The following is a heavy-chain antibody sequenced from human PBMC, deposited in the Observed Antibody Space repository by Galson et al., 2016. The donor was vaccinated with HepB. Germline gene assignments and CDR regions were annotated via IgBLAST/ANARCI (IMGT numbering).Heavy chain of an antibody. CDR1: NYTFTSDG. CDR2: ISVHNGNT. J-gene: IGHJ4*02. D-gene: IGHD2-15*01. V-gene: IGHV1-18*04. CDR3: AREGVCSGGRCYSGFDY. Sequence: SVKVSCKASNYTFTSDGISWVRQAPGQGLEWMGWISVHNGNTTYAQKFRGRATMTTDTSTNTVFLELRSLRSDDTAVYYCAREGVCSGGRCYSGFDYWGQGTLVTVSS.